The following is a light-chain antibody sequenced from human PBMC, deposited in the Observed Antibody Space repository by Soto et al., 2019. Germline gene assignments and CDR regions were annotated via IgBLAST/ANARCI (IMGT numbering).Light chain of an antibody. CDR2: GAS. J-gene: IGKJ1*01. CDR3: QQYGSSSWT. V-gene: IGKV3-20*01. CDR1: QSVSSTY. Sequence: EIVLTQSPGTLSLSPGERATLSCRASQSVSSTYLAWYQQKPGQAPRLLIYGASSRAADIPDRFRGSGSGTDFTRTISRLEPVDFAVYYCQQYGSSSWTFGQGTKVEIK.